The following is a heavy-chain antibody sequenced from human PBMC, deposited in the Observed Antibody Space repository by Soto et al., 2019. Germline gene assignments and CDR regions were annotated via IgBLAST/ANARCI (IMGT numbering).Heavy chain of an antibody. CDR1: ASSFTSYA. CDR2: INAGNGNT. J-gene: IGHJ5*02. D-gene: IGHD3-22*01. Sequence: GASVKVSCKASASSFTSYAMHWVRQAPGQRLEWMGWINAGNGNTKYSQKFQGRVTITRDTSASTAYMELSSLRSEDTAVYYCARGEGRYYYDSSGYSNWFDPWGQGTLVTVSS. CDR3: ARGEGRYYYDSSGYSNWFDP. V-gene: IGHV1-3*01.